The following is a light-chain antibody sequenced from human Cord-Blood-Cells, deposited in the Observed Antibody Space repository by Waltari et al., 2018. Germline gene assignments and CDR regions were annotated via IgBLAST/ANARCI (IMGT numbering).Light chain of an antibody. CDR1: QSVLYSSNNKNY. CDR3: QQYYSTPPT. J-gene: IGKJ3*01. V-gene: IGKV4-1*01. CDR2: WAS. Sequence: DIVMTQSPDSLAVSLGERATINCKSSQSVLYSSNNKNYLAWYQQTPGQPPKLLIYWASTRESGVPDRFSGSGSGTDFTLTISSLQAEDVAVYYCQQYYSTPPTFGPGTKVDIK.